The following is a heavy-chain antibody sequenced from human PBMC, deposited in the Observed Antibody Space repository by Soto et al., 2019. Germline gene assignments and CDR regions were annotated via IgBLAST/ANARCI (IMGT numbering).Heavy chain of an antibody. CDR3: AHRRGGYNWNDGDFDF. D-gene: IGHD1-20*01. Sequence: QITLKESGPTLVKPTQTLTLTCTFSGFSLSTSGVGVGWIRQPPGKALACLALIYWDDDKRYSPPLKSRLTISKDTSSNQVVLTMTNVDPVDTATYYCAHRRGGYNWNDGDFDFWGQGTLVTVSS. J-gene: IGHJ4*02. V-gene: IGHV2-5*02. CDR2: IYWDDDK. CDR1: GFSLSTSGVG.